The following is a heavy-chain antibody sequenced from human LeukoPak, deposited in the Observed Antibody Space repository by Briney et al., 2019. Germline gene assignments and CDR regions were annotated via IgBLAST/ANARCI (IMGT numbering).Heavy chain of an antibody. V-gene: IGHV3-23*01. D-gene: IGHD3-9*01. J-gene: IGHJ4*02. CDR3: AHVRYFDWYFFDY. CDR1: GFTFSSYA. Sequence: GGSLRLSCAASGFTFSSYAMNWVRQAPGKGLEWVSTISSTGGSTYYADSVKGRFTISRDNPRNTLYLQMNSLRAEDTAVYYCAHVRYFDWYFFDYWGQGTLVTVSS. CDR2: ISSTGGST.